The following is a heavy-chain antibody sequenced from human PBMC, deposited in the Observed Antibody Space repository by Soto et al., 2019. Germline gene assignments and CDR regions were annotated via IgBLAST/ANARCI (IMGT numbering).Heavy chain of an antibody. Sequence: SVKVSCKASGGTFSSYAISWVRQAPGQGLEWMGGIIPIFGTANYAQKFQGRVTITADKYTSTTYMELSSLGSEDTAVEYCGRVFGYCMSNRYQKSKRXYKVRNYYGMDVCGQGTTVTVSS. CDR1: GGTFSSYA. D-gene: IGHD2-2*03. CDR3: GRVFGYCMSNRYQKSKRXYKVRNYYGMDV. J-gene: IGHJ6*02. CDR2: IIPIFGTA. V-gene: IGHV1-69*06.